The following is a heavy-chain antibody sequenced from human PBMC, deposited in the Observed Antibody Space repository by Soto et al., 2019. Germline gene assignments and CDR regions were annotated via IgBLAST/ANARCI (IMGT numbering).Heavy chain of an antibody. V-gene: IGHV4-59*01. CDR2: IYYSGST. Sequence: SETLSLTCTVSGGSISSYYWSWIRQPPGKGLEWIGYIYYSGSTNYNPSLKSRVTISVDTSKNQFSLKLSSVTAADTAVYYCARTRYCSGGSCYSDYFDYWGQGTLVTSPQ. D-gene: IGHD2-15*01. CDR1: GGSISSYY. J-gene: IGHJ4*02. CDR3: ARTRYCSGGSCYSDYFDY.